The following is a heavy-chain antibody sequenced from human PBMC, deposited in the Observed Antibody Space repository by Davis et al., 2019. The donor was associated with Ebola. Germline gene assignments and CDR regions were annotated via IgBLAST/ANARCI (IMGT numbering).Heavy chain of an antibody. D-gene: IGHD4-23*01. CDR2: VSISGRDT. Sequence: PGGSLRLSCAASGFPFSAYAMSWVRQPPGEGLQWVSTVSISGRDTYYIDSVMGRFTVSRDNSKNTVFLQMNSLKPEDTAFYYCAHNLGGDSHWGQGILVIVSS. J-gene: IGHJ4*02. V-gene: IGHV3-23*01. CDR3: AHNLGGDSH. CDR1: GFPFSAYA.